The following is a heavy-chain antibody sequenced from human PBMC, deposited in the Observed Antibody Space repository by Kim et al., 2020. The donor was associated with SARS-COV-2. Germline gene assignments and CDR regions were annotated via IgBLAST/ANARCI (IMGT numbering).Heavy chain of an antibody. CDR2: NT. Sequence: NTRYSQKFQGRLPITRDTSATTAYMDLSGLRSEDTAVYYRAREALGGSFDYWGQGTLVTVSS. D-gene: IGHD2-15*01. CDR3: AREALGGSFDY. J-gene: IGHJ4*02. V-gene: IGHV1-3*01.